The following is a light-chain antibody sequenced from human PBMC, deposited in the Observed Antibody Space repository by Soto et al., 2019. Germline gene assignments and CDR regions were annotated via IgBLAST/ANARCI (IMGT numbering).Light chain of an antibody. V-gene: IGKV1-5*03. CDR2: KAS. J-gene: IGKJ1*01. CDR3: QQFNSYSRT. CDR1: QSISTW. Sequence: DIPMTQSPSTLSASVGDRVTITCRASQSISTWLAWYQQKPGKAPKLLIYKASTLESGVPSRFSGSGSGTEFTLTISSLQPGDFATYYCQQFNSYSRTFGQGTKVEIK.